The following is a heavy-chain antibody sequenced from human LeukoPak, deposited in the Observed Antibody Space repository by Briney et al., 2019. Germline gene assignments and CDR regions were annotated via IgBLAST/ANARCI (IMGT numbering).Heavy chain of an antibody. J-gene: IGHJ4*02. D-gene: IGHD3-10*01. CDR3: ASCPWFGEDVGY. CDR2: IYTSGTT. CDR1: GGSISSGSYY. Sequence: PSETLSLTCTVSGGSISSGSYYWTWMRQPAGKGLEWIGRIYTSGTTNYNPSLKSRVTISVDTSKNQFSLRLSSVTAADTAVYYCASCPWFGEDVGYWGQGTLVTVSS. V-gene: IGHV4-61*02.